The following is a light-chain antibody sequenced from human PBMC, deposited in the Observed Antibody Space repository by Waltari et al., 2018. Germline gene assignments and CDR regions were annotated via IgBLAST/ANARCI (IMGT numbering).Light chain of an antibody. CDR2: LGS. CDR3: MQALQTPPYT. J-gene: IGKJ2*01. Sequence: DIVMTQSPLSLPVTPGEPASTSCRSSQSLLHSNGYNYLDWYLQKPGQSPQLLIYLGSNRASGVPDRFSGSGSGTEFTLKISRVEAEDVGVYYCMQALQTPPYTFGQGTKLEIK. V-gene: IGKV2-28*01. CDR1: QSLLHSNGYNY.